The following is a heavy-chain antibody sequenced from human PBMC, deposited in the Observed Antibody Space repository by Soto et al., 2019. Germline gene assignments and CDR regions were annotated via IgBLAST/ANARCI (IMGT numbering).Heavy chain of an antibody. CDR3: ARDVSGFEYFDF. Sequence: QVQLVESGGGVVQPGRSLRLSCAGSGFTFSDYAIHWVRQAPGRGPEWLALISFNGINTYYADSVKGRFTISRDNSKNTLFLQMNTLRAEDTAVYYCARDVSGFEYFDFWGQGTLVTVSS. CDR1: GFTFSDYA. D-gene: IGHD3-9*01. J-gene: IGHJ4*02. V-gene: IGHV3-30-3*01. CDR2: ISFNGINT.